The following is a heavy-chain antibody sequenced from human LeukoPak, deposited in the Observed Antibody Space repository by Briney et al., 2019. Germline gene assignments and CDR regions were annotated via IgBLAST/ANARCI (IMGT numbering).Heavy chain of an antibody. CDR3: ARGRVAVAGTGYYYYGMDV. CDR1: GGTVSSYA. CDR2: IIPIFGTA. D-gene: IGHD6-19*01. V-gene: IGHV1-69*13. J-gene: IGHJ6*04. Sequence: ASVKVSCKASGGTVSSYAISWVRQAPGQGLEWMGGIIPIFGTANYAQKFQGRVTITADESTSTAYMELSSLRSEDTAVYYCARGRVAVAGTGYYYYGMDVWGKGTTVTVSS.